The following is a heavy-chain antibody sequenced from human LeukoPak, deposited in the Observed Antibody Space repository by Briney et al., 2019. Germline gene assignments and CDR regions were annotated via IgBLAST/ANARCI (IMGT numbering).Heavy chain of an antibody. CDR2: ITSKPNSYAT. V-gene: IGHV3-73*01. CDR1: GFTFSGSV. Sequence: GGSLKLSCAASGFTFSGSVMHWVRQASRKGLEWVGRITSKPNSYATVYAASVKGRFTISSDDSKNTAYLQMNSLKTEDTAVYYCTGGSGWYSPDYWGQGTLVTVSS. D-gene: IGHD6-19*01. CDR3: TGGSGWYSPDY. J-gene: IGHJ4*02.